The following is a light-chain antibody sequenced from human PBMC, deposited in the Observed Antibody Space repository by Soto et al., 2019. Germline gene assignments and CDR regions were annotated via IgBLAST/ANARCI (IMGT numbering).Light chain of an antibody. Sequence: ETVLTQSPGTLSLSPGERATISCRASQTISSNYLAWYRQTPDQAPRLLIYGASNMATGIADRFSGSWSGTDFTLIISRLEPEDFALYYCQQYGSSPWTFGQGTKLEIK. CDR3: QQYGSSPWT. V-gene: IGKV3-20*01. CDR2: GAS. J-gene: IGKJ1*01. CDR1: QTISSNY.